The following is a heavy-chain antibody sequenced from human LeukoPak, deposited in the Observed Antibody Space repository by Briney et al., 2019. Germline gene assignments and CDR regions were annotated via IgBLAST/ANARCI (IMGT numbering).Heavy chain of an antibody. CDR2: ISGSGGST. D-gene: IGHD3-10*01. J-gene: IGHJ6*03. CDR3: AKDGFGELLYDYYYYYMDV. Sequence: GGSLRLSCAASGFTFSGSAMHWVRQAPGKGLEWVSAISGSGGSTYYADSVKGRFTISRDNSKNTLYLQMNSLRAEDTAVYYCAKDGFGELLYDYYYYYMDVWGKGTTVTISS. CDR1: GFTFSGSA. V-gene: IGHV3-23*01.